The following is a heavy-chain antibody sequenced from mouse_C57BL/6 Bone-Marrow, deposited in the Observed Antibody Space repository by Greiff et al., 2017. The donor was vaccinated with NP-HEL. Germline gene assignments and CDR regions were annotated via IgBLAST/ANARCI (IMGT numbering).Heavy chain of an antibody. CDR1: GYTFTDYE. Sequence: VKLVESGAELVRPGASVTLSCKASGYTFTDYEMHWVKQTPVHGLEWIGAIDPETGGTAYNQKFKGKAILTADKSSSTAYMELRSLPSEDSAVYYSTRDYYYGSRRDFDVWGTGTTVTVSS. CDR3: TRDYYYGSRRDFDV. D-gene: IGHD1-1*01. V-gene: IGHV1-15*01. CDR2: IDPETGGT. J-gene: IGHJ1*03.